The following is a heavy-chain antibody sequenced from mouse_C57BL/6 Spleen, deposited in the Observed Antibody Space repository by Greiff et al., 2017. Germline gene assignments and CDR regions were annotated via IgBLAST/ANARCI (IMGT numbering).Heavy chain of an antibody. CDR3: AWDYYGKGYYFDY. Sequence: VQLQQPGAELVKPGASVKMSCKASGYTFTSYWITWVKQRPGQGLEWIGDIYPGSGSTNYNEKFKSKATLTVDTSSSTAYMQLSSLTSEDSAVYYCAWDYYGKGYYFDYWGQGTTLTVSS. D-gene: IGHD1-1*01. V-gene: IGHV1-55*01. CDR1: GYTFTSYW. J-gene: IGHJ2*01. CDR2: IYPGSGST.